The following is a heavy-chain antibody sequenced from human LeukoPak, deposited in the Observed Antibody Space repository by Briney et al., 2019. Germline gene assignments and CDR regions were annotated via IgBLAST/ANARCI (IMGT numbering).Heavy chain of an antibody. J-gene: IGHJ4*02. D-gene: IGHD3-16*01. CDR2: IYYSGGT. CDR1: GGSMSRYY. CDR3: ARQSGGVGTKVDY. Sequence: PSETLSLTCTVPGGSMSRYYWTWIRQPPGKGLEWIGYIYYSGGTNYNPSLKSRVTISVDTSKNQFSLKLSSVTAADTAVYYCARQSGGVGTKVDYWGQGTLVTVSS. V-gene: IGHV4-59*08.